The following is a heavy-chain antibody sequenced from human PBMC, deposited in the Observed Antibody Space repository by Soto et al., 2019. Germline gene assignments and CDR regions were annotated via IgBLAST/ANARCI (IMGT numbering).Heavy chain of an antibody. J-gene: IGHJ4*02. CDR2: IIPIFGTA. Sequence: QVQLVQSGAEVKKPGASVKVSCKASGGTFSSYAISWVRQSPGQGLEWTGGIIPIFGTANYAQKFQGRVTITADESTSTAYMELSSLRSEDTAVYYCARQHRGYGRGLVYWGQGTLVTVSS. CDR1: GGTFSSYA. D-gene: IGHD5-12*01. CDR3: ARQHRGYGRGLVY. V-gene: IGHV1-69*01.